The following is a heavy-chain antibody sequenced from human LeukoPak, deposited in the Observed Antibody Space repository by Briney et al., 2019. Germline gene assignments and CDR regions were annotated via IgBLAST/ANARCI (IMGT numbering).Heavy chain of an antibody. CDR1: GFTFSSYA. V-gene: IGHV4-34*01. Sequence: GTLRLSCAASGFTFSSYAMSWVRQAPGKGLEWIGEINHSGSTNYNPSLKSRVTISVDTSKNQFSLKLSSVTAADTAVYYCARDGSGKENWFDPWGQGTLVTVSS. J-gene: IGHJ5*02. CDR3: ARDGSGKENWFDP. CDR2: INHSGST. D-gene: IGHD3-10*01.